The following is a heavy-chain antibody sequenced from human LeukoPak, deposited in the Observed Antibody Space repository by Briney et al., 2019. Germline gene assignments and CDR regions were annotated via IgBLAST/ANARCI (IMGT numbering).Heavy chain of an antibody. J-gene: IGHJ4*02. CDR2: ISWDGGST. CDR3: AKDYDILTGYSYYFDY. Sequence: GGSLRLSCAPSGFTFDDYTMHCVRQAPGKGLEWVSLISWDGGSTYYADSVKGRFTISRDNSKNTLYLQMNSLRAEDTAVYYCAKDYDILTGYSYYFDYWGQGTLVTVSS. D-gene: IGHD3-9*01. CDR1: GFTFDDYT. V-gene: IGHV3-43*01.